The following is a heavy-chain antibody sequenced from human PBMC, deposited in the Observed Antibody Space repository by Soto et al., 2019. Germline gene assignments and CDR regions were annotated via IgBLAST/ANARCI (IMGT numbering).Heavy chain of an antibody. V-gene: IGHV2-5*02. CDR1: GFSLSTSGVG. Sequence: QITLKESGPTLVKPTQTLTLTCTFSGFSLSTSGVGVGWIRQPPGKALEWLALIYWDDDKRYSPSLKSRLTISKYSSKQRVGFAISYMDPVYTLTYCFAHGRFGQYDILTGYFRVGAFDYWGRVTMV. J-gene: IGHJ3*01. D-gene: IGHD3-9*01. CDR2: IYWDDDK. CDR3: AHGRFGQYDILTGYFRVGAFDY.